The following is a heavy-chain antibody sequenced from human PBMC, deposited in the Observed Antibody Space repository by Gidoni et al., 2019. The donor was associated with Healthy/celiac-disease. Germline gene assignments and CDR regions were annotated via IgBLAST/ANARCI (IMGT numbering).Heavy chain of an antibody. CDR2: INPNSGGT. CDR3: ARTCGSSTSCYILGGAFDI. V-gene: IGHV1-2*02. J-gene: IGHJ3*02. D-gene: IGHD2-2*02. CDR1: GYTFTGYY. Sequence: QVQLVQSGAEVKKPGASVKVSCKASGYTFTGYYMHWVRQAPGQGLEWMGWINPNSGGTNYAQKFQGRVTMTRDTSISTAYMELSRLRSDDTAVYYCARTCGSSTSCYILGGAFDIWGQGTMVTVSS.